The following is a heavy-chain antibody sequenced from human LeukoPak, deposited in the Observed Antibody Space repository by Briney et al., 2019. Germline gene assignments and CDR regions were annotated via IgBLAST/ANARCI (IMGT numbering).Heavy chain of an antibody. CDR1: GGPFSGYY. CDR3: ARAKNYYGSGSYYRYNWFDP. CDR2: INHSGST. J-gene: IGHJ5*02. Sequence: PSETLSLTCAVYGGPFSGYYWSWIRQPPGKGLEWIGEINHSGSTNYNPSLKSRVTISVDTSKNQFSLKLSSVTAADTAVYYCARAKNYYGSGSYYRYNWFDPWGQGTLVTVSS. D-gene: IGHD3-10*01. V-gene: IGHV4-34*01.